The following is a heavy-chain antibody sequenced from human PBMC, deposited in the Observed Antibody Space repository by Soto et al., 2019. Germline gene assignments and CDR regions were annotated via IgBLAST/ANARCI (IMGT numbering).Heavy chain of an antibody. D-gene: IGHD1-7*01. J-gene: IGHJ5*02. Sequence: ASVKVSCKASGYSFTTYDINWVRQATGQGLEWMGWINPNNGNTGYAQKFQGRFTLTRTTSISTAYMELSSLRSDDTAVYYCARTSSGTREGFDPWGQGTLVTV. CDR2: INPNNGNT. CDR3: ARTSSGTREGFDP. CDR1: GYSFTTYD. V-gene: IGHV1-8*01.